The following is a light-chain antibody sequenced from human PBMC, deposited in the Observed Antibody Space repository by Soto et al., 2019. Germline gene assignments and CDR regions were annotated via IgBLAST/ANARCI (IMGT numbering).Light chain of an antibody. V-gene: IGKV3-11*01. J-gene: IGKJ5*01. CDR3: QQRSNWPPT. CDR2: DAS. Sequence: IVLTHSPATLSLSPWERATLSCRASQSLSSYLAWYQQKPGQAPRLLLYDASNRATGIPARFSGSGSGTDFTLTISSLEPEDFAVYYCQQRSNWPPTFGQGTRLEIK. CDR1: QSLSSY.